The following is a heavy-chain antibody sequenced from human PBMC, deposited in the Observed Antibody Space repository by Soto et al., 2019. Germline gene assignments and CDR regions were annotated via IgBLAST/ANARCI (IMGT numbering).Heavy chain of an antibody. CDR1: GFTFSDYG. CDR2: ISYDGTQE. V-gene: IGHV3-30*18. J-gene: IGHJ4*02. D-gene: IGHD3-9*01. Sequence: QVHLVESGGGVVQPGWSLRLSCAVSGFTFSDYGMHWVRQAPGKGLEWVAVISYDGTQEYYADSVKGRFTISRDNSKNTVRLQMDSLRVEDTAVYFCAKDFQGEDILTGAPVGYWGQGTLVSVSS. CDR3: AKDFQGEDILTGAPVGY.